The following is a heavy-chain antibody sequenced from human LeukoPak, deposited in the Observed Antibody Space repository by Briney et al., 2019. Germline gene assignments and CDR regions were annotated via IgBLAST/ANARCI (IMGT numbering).Heavy chain of an antibody. Sequence: ASVKVSCKASGYTFTSYDINWVRQATGQGLEWMGWMNPNSGNTGYAQKFQGRVTMTRNTSISTAYMELSSLRSEDTAVYYCARGRGMTTVTFFDYWGQGTLVTVSS. CDR2: MNPNSGNT. D-gene: IGHD4-17*01. J-gene: IGHJ4*02. CDR1: GYTFTSYD. CDR3: ARGRGMTTVTFFDY. V-gene: IGHV1-8*01.